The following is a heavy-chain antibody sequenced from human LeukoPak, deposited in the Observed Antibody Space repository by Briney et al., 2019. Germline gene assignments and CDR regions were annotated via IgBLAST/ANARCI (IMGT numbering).Heavy chain of an antibody. J-gene: IGHJ4*02. V-gene: IGHV1-2*02. CDR2: INPNSGGT. D-gene: IGHD3-9*01. CDR1: GYTFTRYS. Sequence: ASVKVSCKASGYTFTRYSLNWVRQAPGQGLEWMGWINPNSGGTNYAQKFQGRVTMTRDTSISTAYMELSRLRSDDTAVYYCARARWLIQLDFDYWGQGTLVTVSS. CDR3: ARARWLIQLDFDY.